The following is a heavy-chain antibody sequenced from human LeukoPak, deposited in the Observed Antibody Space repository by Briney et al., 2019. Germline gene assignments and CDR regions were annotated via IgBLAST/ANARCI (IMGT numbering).Heavy chain of an antibody. CDR2: IGTAGDT. D-gene: IGHD3-10*01. V-gene: IGHV3-13*01. Sequence: GGSLRLSCAASGFTFSSYDMHWVRQATGKGLEWVSAIGTAGDTYYPGSVKGRFTISRENAKNSLYLQMNSLGAGDTAVYYCARGAYGSGSYYHFDAFDIWGQGTMVTVSS. J-gene: IGHJ3*02. CDR1: GFTFSSYD. CDR3: ARGAYGSGSYYHFDAFDI.